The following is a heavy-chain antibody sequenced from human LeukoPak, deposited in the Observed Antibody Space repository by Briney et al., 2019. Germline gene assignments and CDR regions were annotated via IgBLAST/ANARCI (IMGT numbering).Heavy chain of an antibody. CDR3: ARSPGPLVDWFDP. CDR1: GYTFTGYY. CDR2: INPNSGGT. J-gene: IGHJ5*02. V-gene: IGHV1-2*02. Sequence: ASVKVSCKASGYTFTGYYMHWVRQAPGQGLEWMGWINPNSGGTNCAQKFQGRVTMTRDTSISTAYMELSRLRSDDTAVYYCARSPGPLVDWFDPWGQGTLVTVSS. D-gene: IGHD1-14*01.